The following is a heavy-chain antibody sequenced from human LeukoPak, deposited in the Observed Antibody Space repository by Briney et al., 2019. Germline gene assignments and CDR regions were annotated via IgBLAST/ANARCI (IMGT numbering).Heavy chain of an antibody. J-gene: IGHJ6*04. V-gene: IGHV3-53*01. CDR1: GFTASSNY. CDR3: SSGWYHYYYGMDV. Sequence: GGSLRLSCAASGFTASSNYMSWVRQAPGKGLEWDSVIYSVGSTYYADSVKGRFTISRDNSKITLYLQMNMLRAKNTAVYYCSSGWYHYYYGMDVWGKGTTVTVSS. CDR2: IYSVGST. D-gene: IGHD6-19*01.